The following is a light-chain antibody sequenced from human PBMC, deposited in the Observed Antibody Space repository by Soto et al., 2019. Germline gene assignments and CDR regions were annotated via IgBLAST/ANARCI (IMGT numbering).Light chain of an antibody. Sequence: DIVMTQSPLSLPVTPGEPASISCRSSQSLLHSNGYNYWDWYLQKPGQSPQLLIYLGSNRASGVPDRFSSSGSGTDFTLKISRVEAEDVGVYYCMQALQTVRMYTFGQGTKLEIK. CDR3: MQALQTVRMYT. CDR2: LGS. CDR1: QSLLHSNGYNY. V-gene: IGKV2-28*01. J-gene: IGKJ2*01.